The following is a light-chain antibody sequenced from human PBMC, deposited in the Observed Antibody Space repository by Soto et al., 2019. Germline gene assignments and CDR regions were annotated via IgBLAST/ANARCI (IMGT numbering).Light chain of an antibody. CDR1: QSVSSSY. Sequence: EIVLTQSPGTLSLSPGERAALSCRASQSVSSSYLAWYQQKPGQAPRLLIYGASSRATGIPDRFSGSGSGTDFTLTIGRLEPEDFAVYYCQQYGSSHWTFGQGTKVEIK. J-gene: IGKJ1*01. CDR3: QQYGSSHWT. V-gene: IGKV3-20*01. CDR2: GAS.